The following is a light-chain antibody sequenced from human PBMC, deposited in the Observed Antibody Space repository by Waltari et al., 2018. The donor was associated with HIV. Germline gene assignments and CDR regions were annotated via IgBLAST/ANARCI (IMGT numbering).Light chain of an antibody. V-gene: IGLV1-44*01. Sequence: QSGLTQPPSASGAPGQRVIISCSGSMSNIGTNSVNWYQPLPGTAPKLLIYINYQRPSGVPDRFSGSKSGTSASLAISGLQSEDEATYYCAALDDRMSGYVVFGGGTKLTVL. CDR2: INY. CDR1: MSNIGTNS. CDR3: AALDDRMSGYVV. J-gene: IGLJ2*01.